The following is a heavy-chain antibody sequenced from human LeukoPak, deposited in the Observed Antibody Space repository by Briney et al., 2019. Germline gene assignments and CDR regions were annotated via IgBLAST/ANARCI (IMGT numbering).Heavy chain of an antibody. CDR3: VRDVGAVRGEVYFDY. V-gene: IGHV3-66*01. D-gene: IGHD3-10*01. Sequence: GGSLRLSCAASGFTFSNYGMSWVRQAPGKGLEWVSVIYSGGSTYYADSVKGRFTISRDNAKNPLYLQMNSLRAEDTAVYFCVRDVGAVRGEVYFDYWGQGTLVTVSS. CDR1: GFTFSNYG. J-gene: IGHJ4*02. CDR2: IYSGGST.